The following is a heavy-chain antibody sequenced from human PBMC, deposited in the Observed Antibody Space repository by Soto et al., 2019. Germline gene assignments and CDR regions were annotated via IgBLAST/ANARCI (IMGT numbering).Heavy chain of an antibody. CDR2: INTYNGKT. CDR1: GYIFKSYG. Sequence: QVQLVQSGAEVKKPGASVKVSCEASGYIFKSYGITWVRQAPGQGLEWMGWINTYNGKTMFAQNLQGRVTLTTNTAPGTAYMELMSLRPDDTAVYFCARTVYYENTVQYYFDYWGQGTLVTVSS. D-gene: IGHD3-22*01. CDR3: ARTVYYENTVQYYFDY. J-gene: IGHJ4*02. V-gene: IGHV1-18*01.